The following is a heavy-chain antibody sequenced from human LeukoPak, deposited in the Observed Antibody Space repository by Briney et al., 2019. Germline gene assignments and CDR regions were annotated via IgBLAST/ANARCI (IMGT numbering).Heavy chain of an antibody. CDR3: ASSGSYYYYGMDV. D-gene: IGHD1-26*01. CDR2: IYSGGST. Sequence: GGSLRLSCAASGFTFSIYYMHWVRQAPGKGLEWVSVIYSGGSTYYADSVKGRFTISRDNSKNTLYLQMNSLRAEDTAVYYCASSGSYYYYGMDVWGQGTTVTVSS. J-gene: IGHJ6*02. CDR1: GFTFSIYY. V-gene: IGHV3-53*01.